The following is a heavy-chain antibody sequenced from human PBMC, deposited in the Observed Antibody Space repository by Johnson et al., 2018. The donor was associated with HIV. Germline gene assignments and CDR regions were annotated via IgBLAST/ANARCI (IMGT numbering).Heavy chain of an antibody. D-gene: IGHD6-19*01. Sequence: VPLVESGGGVVQAGRSLRLSCAASGFTFSSYAMHWVRQAPGKGLEWVAIISYDGSNKYYADSVKGRFTISRYNSKNTLYVQMNSLRAEETALYCCARGGGQWLVPLVLGAFYIWGQGTMVTVSS. V-gene: IGHV3-30-3*01. CDR2: ISYDGSNK. J-gene: IGHJ3*02. CDR3: ARGGGQWLVPLVLGAFYI. CDR1: GFTFSSYA.